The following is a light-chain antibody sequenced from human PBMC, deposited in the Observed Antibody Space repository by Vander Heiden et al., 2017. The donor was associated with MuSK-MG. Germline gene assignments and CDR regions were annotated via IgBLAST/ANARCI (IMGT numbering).Light chain of an antibody. Sequence: DIQMTQSPSTLSASVGDRVTITCRACQCISTWLAWYQQMPGKAPKLLIYKASTLETGVPSRFSGSGSGTEFTLTISSLQPDDFATYYCQHDDSYPLTFGGGTKVEIK. V-gene: IGKV1-5*03. CDR2: KAS. J-gene: IGKJ4*01. CDR3: QHDDSYPLT. CDR1: QCISTW.